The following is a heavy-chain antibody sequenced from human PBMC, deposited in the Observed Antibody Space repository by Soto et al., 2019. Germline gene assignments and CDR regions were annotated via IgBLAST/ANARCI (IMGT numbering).Heavy chain of an antibody. Sequence: SETLSLTWTVSGGSISSYYWSWIRLPPGKGLEWIGHIYNSGSTNYNPSLKSRVTISVDTSKNQFSLKLSSVTAADTAVYYCARHGYYYDSSGYYYWYFDLWGRGTLVTVSS. CDR2: IYNSGST. D-gene: IGHD3-22*01. V-gene: IGHV4-59*08. J-gene: IGHJ2*01. CDR1: GGSISSYY. CDR3: ARHGYYYDSSGYYYWYFDL.